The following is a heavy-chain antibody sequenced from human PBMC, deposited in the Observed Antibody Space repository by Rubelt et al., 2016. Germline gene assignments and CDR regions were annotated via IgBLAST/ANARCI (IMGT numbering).Heavy chain of an antibody. Sequence: QVQQQESGPGLVKPSQTLSLTCTVSGGSISSSSYYWGWIRQPPGKGLEWIGEVSHSGTTTYNPSLTSRVAFSVDTSQNQVSLRLSSVTAADTAVYYCAGGFCTRTNCYTLDYWGQGTLVTVSS. V-gene: IGHV4-39*01. CDR1: GGSISSSSYY. CDR3: AGGFCTRTNCYTLDY. J-gene: IGHJ4*02. CDR2: VSHSGTT. D-gene: IGHD2-2*02.